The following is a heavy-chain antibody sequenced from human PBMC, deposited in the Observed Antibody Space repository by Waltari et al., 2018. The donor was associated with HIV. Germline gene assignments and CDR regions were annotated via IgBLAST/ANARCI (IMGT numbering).Heavy chain of an antibody. CDR3: ARLGSSRDFWSGQNCFDP. CDR1: GYSFSSYW. V-gene: IGHV5-51*03. CDR2: SEPDDSDP. Sequence: EVQLVQSGAEVKKPGESLRISCKGSGYSFSSYWIAWVRQMPGKGLEWMGISEPDDSDPRYSPSFQGQVTMSADKSLSTAYLQWSSLKASDTAMYYCARLGSSRDFWSGQNCFDPWGQGTLVTVSS. D-gene: IGHD3-3*01. J-gene: IGHJ5*02.